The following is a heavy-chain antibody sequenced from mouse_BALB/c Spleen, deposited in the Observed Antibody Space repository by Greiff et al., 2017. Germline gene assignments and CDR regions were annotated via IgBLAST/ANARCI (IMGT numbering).Heavy chain of an antibody. J-gene: IGHJ4*01. CDR2: ISSGGSYT. CDR1: GFTFSSYT. CDR3: TRGSTMITTKEMDY. Sequence: EVMLVESGGGLVKPGGSLKLSCAASGFTFSSYTMSWVRQTPEKRLEWVATISSGGSYTYYPDSVKGRFTISRDNAKNTLYLQMSSLKSEDTAMYYCTRGSTMITTKEMDYWGQGTSVTVSS. D-gene: IGHD2-4*01. V-gene: IGHV5-6-4*01.